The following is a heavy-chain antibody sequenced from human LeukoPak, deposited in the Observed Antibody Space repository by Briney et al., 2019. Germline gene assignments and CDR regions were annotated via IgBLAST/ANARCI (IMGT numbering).Heavy chain of an antibody. CDR1: GGSISSYY. D-gene: IGHD1-1*01. Sequence: PSETLSLTCTVSGGSISSYYWSWIQQPPGKGLEWIGYIYYSGTTNYNPSLKSRVTISVDTSKNQFSLKLSSVTAADTAVYFCVRYWSRFDYWGQGTLVTVSS. CDR3: VRYWSRFDY. J-gene: IGHJ4*02. V-gene: IGHV4-59*08. CDR2: IYYSGTT.